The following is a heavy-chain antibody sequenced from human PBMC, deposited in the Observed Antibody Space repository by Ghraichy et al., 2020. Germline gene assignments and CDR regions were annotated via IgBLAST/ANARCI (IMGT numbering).Heavy chain of an antibody. CDR1: GFNFRTHS. V-gene: IGHV3-23*01. CDR3: AREMGDYIFSAFDR. J-gene: IGHJ3*02. D-gene: IGHD4-17*01. Sequence: GGSLRLSCVVSGFNFRTHSMSWVRQAPGKGLEWVSSVSGSGGITYHAASVKGRFTISRDNSEDTLYLEMNSLRAEDTALYYCAREMGDYIFSAFDRWGQGTLVTVSS. CDR2: VSGSGGIT.